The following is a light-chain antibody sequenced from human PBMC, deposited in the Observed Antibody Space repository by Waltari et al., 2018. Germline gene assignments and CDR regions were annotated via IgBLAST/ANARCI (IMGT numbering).Light chain of an antibody. J-gene: IGLJ3*02. CDR3: TSQTLDGVVL. Sequence: QSALTPPASVSGPPGQSITISCTGIGIVIDASDFVSWYQHHPGKGPRVIIYDVTNRPSGISDRFSASKSANTASLTISGLQPEDEGDYYCTSQTLDGVVLFGGGTQVTVL. CDR2: DVT. CDR1: GIVIDASDF. V-gene: IGLV2-14*03.